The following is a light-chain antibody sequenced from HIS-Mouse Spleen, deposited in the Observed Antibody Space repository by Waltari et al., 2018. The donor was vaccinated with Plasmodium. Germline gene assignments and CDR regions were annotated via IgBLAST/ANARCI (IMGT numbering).Light chain of an antibody. CDR3: YSAADNNR. CDR2: KDS. CDR1: SLAKKS. J-gene: IGLJ3*02. V-gene: IGLV3-27*01. Sequence: SYELTQQSSVSVSPGQTARINCSGDSLAKKSARWFQQKPGQDPVLVIYKDSERPSGIPGRFSGSSSGTTVTLTISGAQVEDEADYYCYSAADNNRFGGGTKLTVL.